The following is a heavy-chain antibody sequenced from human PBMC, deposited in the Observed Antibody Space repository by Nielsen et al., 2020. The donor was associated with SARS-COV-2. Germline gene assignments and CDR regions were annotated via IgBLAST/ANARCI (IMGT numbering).Heavy chain of an antibody. CDR3: ARLGVGAVDYGMDV. CDR2: IYHSGST. D-gene: IGHD1-26*01. Sequence: SETLSLTCAVSGGSISSSNWWSWVRQPPGKGLEWIGEIYHSGSTNYNPSLKSRVTISVDKSKNQFSLKLSSVTAADTAVYYCARLGVGAVDYGMDVWGQGTTVTVSS. V-gene: IGHV4-4*02. CDR1: GGSISSSNW. J-gene: IGHJ6*02.